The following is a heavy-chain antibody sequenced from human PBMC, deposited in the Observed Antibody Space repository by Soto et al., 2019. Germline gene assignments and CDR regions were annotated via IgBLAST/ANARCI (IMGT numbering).Heavy chain of an antibody. D-gene: IGHD3-22*01. CDR1: GYSFTSYW. CDR2: IDPSDSYT. J-gene: IGHJ6*02. Sequence: GESLKISCKGSGYSFTSYWISWVRQMPGKGLEWMGRIDPSDSYTNYSPSFQGHVTISADKSISTAYLQWSSLKASDTAMYYCASRRDYYDSSGYYIRTYYYYGMDVWGQGTTVTVSS. CDR3: ASRRDYYDSSGYYIRTYYYYGMDV. V-gene: IGHV5-10-1*01.